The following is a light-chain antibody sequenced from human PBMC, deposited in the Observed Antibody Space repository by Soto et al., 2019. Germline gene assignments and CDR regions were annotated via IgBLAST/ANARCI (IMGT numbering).Light chain of an antibody. CDR2: EVS. V-gene: IGLV2-14*01. CDR1: SSDVGTYNY. CDR3: SSYTISSTWV. J-gene: IGLJ3*02. Sequence: QSALTQPASVSGSPGQSITISCTGTSSDVGTYNYVSWYQQHPGKAPKLMIYEVSNRPSGVSNRSSGSKSGNTASLTISGLQAEDEADYYCSSYTISSTWVFGGGTKLTVL.